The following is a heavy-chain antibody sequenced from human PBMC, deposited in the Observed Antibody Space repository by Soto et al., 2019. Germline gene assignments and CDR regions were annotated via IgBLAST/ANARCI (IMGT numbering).Heavy chain of an antibody. CDR3: ARDREAAYYYYGMDV. CDR1: GGTFSSYT. D-gene: IGHD6-13*01. J-gene: IGHJ6*02. CDR2: IIPILGIA. V-gene: IGHV1-69*08. Sequence: QVQLVQSGAEVKKPGSSVKFSCKASGGTFSSYTISWVRQAPGQGLEWMGRIIPILGIANYAQKFQGRVTITADKSTSTAYMELSSLRSEDTAVYYCARDREAAYYYYGMDVWGQGTTVTVSS.